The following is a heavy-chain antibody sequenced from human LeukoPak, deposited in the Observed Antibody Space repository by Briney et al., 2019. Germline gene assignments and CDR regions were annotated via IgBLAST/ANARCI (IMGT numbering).Heavy chain of an antibody. V-gene: IGHV3-15*01. Sequence: GGSLRLSCAASGFTFSNAWMSWVRQAPGKGLEWVGRIKSKTDGGTTDYAAPVKGRFTISRDDSKNTLYLQMNSLKTEDTAVYYCTTEGVVIAIDYFDYWGQGTLVTVPS. J-gene: IGHJ4*02. CDR3: TTEGVVIAIDYFDY. CDR1: GFTFSNAW. CDR2: IKSKTDGGTT. D-gene: IGHD2-21*01.